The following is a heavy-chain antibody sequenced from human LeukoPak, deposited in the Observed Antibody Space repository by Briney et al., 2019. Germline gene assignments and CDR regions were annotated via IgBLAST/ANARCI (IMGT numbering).Heavy chain of an antibody. CDR3: ARTYYDYIWGSYLHFDY. CDR1: GGSISSYY. J-gene: IGHJ4*02. Sequence: SETLSLTCTVAGGSISSYYWSWIRQPPGKGLEWIGYIYYSGSTNYNPSLKSRVTISVDTSKNQFSLKLSSVTAADTAVHYCARTYYDYIWGSYLHFDYWGQGTLVTVSS. D-gene: IGHD3-16*02. V-gene: IGHV4-59*01. CDR2: IYYSGST.